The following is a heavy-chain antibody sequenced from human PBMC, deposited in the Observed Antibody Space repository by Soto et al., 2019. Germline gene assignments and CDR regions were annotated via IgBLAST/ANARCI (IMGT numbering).Heavy chain of an antibody. J-gene: IGHJ5*02. Sequence: QVQLVQSGAEVKKPGSSVKVSCKASGGTFSTYTITWVRQAPGQGLEWMGRIIPIIGIINYAQKFQGRVTITALKFTGTAYMELNRQRSDDTAVYYCAGDPDSHYNDSHASSFPWGQGTLVTVSS. CDR1: GGTFSTYT. D-gene: IGHD3-22*01. CDR3: AGDPDSHYNDSHASSFP. CDR2: IIPIIGII. V-gene: IGHV1-69*08.